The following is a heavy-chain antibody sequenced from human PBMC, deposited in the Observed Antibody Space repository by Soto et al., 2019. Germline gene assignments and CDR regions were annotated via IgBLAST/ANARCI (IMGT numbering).Heavy chain of an antibody. V-gene: IGHV3-7*01. D-gene: IGHD3-16*01. CDR3: ARPYTVAGSSFWCFDL. J-gene: IGHJ2*01. CDR2: IKPDGSEK. CDR1: GFTFGPYW. Sequence: EVQLVESGGGLVQPGGSLRLSCAASGFTFGPYWMTWVRQAPGKGLEWGAKIKPDGSEKYYVDSVKGRFTISRDNTKTSLYLQMSSLRAEDTAVYYCARPYTVAGSSFWCFDLWGRGTLVTVSS.